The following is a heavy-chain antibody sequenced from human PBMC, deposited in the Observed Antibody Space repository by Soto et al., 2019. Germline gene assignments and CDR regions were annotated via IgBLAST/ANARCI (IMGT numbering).Heavy chain of an antibody. CDR2: ISYDGSNK. CDR1: GFTFSSYA. V-gene: IGHV3-30-3*01. Sequence: GGSLRLSCAASGFTFSSYAMHWVRQAPGKGLAWVAVISYDGSNKYYADSVKGRFTISRDNSKNTLYLQMNSLRAEDTAVYYCARIPAAQDQSWFDPWGQGTLVTVSS. J-gene: IGHJ5*02. CDR3: ARIPAAQDQSWFDP. D-gene: IGHD6-13*01.